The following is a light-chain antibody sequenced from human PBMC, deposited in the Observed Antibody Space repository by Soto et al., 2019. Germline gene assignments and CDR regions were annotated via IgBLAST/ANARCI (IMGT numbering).Light chain of an antibody. J-gene: IGLJ1*01. V-gene: IGLV2-14*01. CDR1: SSDVGGYNH. CDR3: RSFTSTSTNYV. CDR2: DVS. Sequence: QSALTQPASVSGSPGQSITISCTGTSSDVGGYNHVSWYQQHPGKAPKLMIYDVSNRPSGVSNRFSGSKSGNTASLTISGLQPEDEADYYCRSFTSTSTNYVFGTGTKLTVL.